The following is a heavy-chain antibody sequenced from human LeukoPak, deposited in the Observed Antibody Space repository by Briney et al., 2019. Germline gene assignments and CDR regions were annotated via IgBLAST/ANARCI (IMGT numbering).Heavy chain of an antibody. CDR3: ASPSRSSGYETAFDI. J-gene: IGHJ3*02. V-gene: IGHV4-59*01. CDR2: INYRGTT. D-gene: IGHD5-12*01. Sequence: SETLSLTCTVSGGSISIYYWSWIRQPPGKGLEWIGYINYRGTTHYNPSLKSRVTISVDTSKNQFSLKLSSVTAADTAVYYCASPSRSSGYETAFDIWGQGTMVTVSS. CDR1: GGSISIYY.